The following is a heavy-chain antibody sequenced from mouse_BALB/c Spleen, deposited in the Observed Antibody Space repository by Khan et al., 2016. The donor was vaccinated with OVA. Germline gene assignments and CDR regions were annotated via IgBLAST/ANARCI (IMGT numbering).Heavy chain of an antibody. Sequence: EVELVESGGGLVKPGGSLKLSCAASEFTFSDYYMYWVRQTPEQRLEWVATISDGGTYIYYPDNVKGRFTISRDNAKNNLYLQMSSLKSDDTAMYYCTRGYYGDPFAYWGQGTLVTVSA. CDR3: TRGYYGDPFAY. V-gene: IGHV5-4*02. CDR2: ISDGGTYI. D-gene: IGHD2-13*01. CDR1: EFTFSDYY. J-gene: IGHJ3*01.